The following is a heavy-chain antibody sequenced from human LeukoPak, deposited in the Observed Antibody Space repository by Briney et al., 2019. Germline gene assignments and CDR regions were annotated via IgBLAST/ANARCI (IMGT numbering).Heavy chain of an antibody. CDR3: VRDSNYHPDC. CDR2: IISDGSSA. Sequence: GGSLRLSCAASGFTFKDYWMHWVRQALGKGLVWVARIISDGSSASYADSVKGRFTMSRDNAKNTLYLQMNSLRAEDTAVYYCVRDSNYHPDCWGQGTLVTVSS. CDR1: GFTFKDYW. D-gene: IGHD4-11*01. J-gene: IGHJ4*02. V-gene: IGHV3-74*01.